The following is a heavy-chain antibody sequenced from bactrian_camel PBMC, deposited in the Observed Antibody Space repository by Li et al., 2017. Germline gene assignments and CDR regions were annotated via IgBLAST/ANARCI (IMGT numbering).Heavy chain of an antibody. Sequence: HVQLVESGGGSVQAGGSLRLSCTASANSRYCMAWFRQAPGKEREGVAAIASGGLITYYGGESMKGRFTLSQEIAKKEMYLQMNNLKPEDTAMYYCGSWRCGMNPYSDADWGQGTQVTVS. D-gene: IGHD1*01. CDR2: IASGGLIT. CDR3: GSWRCGMNPYSDAD. CDR1: ANSRYC. V-gene: IGHV3S26*01. J-gene: IGHJ4*01.